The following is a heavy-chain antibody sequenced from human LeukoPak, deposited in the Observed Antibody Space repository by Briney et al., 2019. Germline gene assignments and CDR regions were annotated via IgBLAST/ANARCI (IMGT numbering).Heavy chain of an antibody. CDR3: ARGLSHQEPFNFDY. J-gene: IGHJ4*02. CDR2: INHSGST. CDR1: GGSFSGYY. V-gene: IGHV4-34*01. Sequence: SETLSLTCAVYGGSFSGYYWSWIRQPPGKGLEWIGEINHSGSTNHNPSLKSRVTISVDTSKNQFSLKLSSVTAADTAVYYCARGLSHQEPFNFDYWGQGTLVTVSS.